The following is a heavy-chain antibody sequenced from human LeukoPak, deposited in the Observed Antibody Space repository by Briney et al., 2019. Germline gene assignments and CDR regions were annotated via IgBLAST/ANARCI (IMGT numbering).Heavy chain of an antibody. CDR3: AKGGYDFWSGYFPFDP. V-gene: IGHV3-23*01. D-gene: IGHD3-3*01. CDR1: GFTFSSHW. Sequence: GGSLRLSCVASGFTFSSHWMHWVRQAPGKGLEWVSAISGSGGSTYYADSVKGRFTISRDNSKNTLYLQMNSLRAEDTAVYYCAKGGYDFWSGYFPFDPWGQGTLVTVSS. J-gene: IGHJ5*02. CDR2: ISGSGGST.